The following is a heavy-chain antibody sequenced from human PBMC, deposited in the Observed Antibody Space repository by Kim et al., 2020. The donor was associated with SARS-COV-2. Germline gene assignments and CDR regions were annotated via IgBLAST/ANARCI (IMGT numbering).Heavy chain of an antibody. Sequence: GGSLRLSCAASGFTFSSYGMHWVRQAPGKGLEWVAVIWYDGSNKYYADSVKGRFTISRDNSKNTLYLQMNSLRAEDTAVYYCARDPPYYDILTGYSPGAFDIWGQGTMVTVSS. CDR2: IWYDGSNK. D-gene: IGHD3-9*01. J-gene: IGHJ3*02. CDR1: GFTFSSYG. V-gene: IGHV3-33*01. CDR3: ARDPPYYDILTGYSPGAFDI.